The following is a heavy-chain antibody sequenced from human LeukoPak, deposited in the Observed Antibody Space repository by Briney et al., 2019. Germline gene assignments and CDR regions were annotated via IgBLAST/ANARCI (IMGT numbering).Heavy chain of an antibody. D-gene: IGHD3-10*01. J-gene: IGHJ6*02. Sequence: PGGSLRLSCAASGFTFSSYWMSWVRQAPGKGLEWVANIKQDGSEKYYVDSVKGRFTISRDNAKNSLYLQMNSLRAEDTAVYYCARDLRSGHSTSGYYYYGMDVWGQGTTVTVSS. CDR3: ARDLRSGHSTSGYYYYGMDV. CDR1: GFTFSSYW. CDR2: IKQDGSEK. V-gene: IGHV3-7*01.